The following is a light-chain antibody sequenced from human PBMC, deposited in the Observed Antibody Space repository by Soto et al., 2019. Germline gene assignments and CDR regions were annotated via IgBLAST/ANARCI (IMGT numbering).Light chain of an antibody. Sequence: SPGTVSLSTGERATLSCRASQNVRNNYLAWYQQKPGQAPRLLIYDASNRATGIPARFSGSGSGTDFTLTISCLEPEDFAVYYCQTRSTWPGFTFCAGTKVDI. V-gene: IGKV3-11*01. CDR3: QTRSTWPGFT. CDR2: DAS. J-gene: IGKJ3*01. CDR1: QNVRNNY.